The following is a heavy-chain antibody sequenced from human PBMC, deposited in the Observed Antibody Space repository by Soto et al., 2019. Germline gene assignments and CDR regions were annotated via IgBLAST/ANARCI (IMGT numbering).Heavy chain of an antibody. J-gene: IGHJ4*02. Sequence: EVQLLESGGGLVQPGGSQRLSCAASGFTFSNYAMNWVRQAPGKGLEWVSVISGSGDSTYYADSVKGRFTISRDNSKNTLYLQMNSLRAEDTAIYYCARRGSGSYYDYWGQGTLVTVSS. CDR2: ISGSGDST. V-gene: IGHV3-23*01. CDR3: ARRGSGSYYDY. D-gene: IGHD1-26*01. CDR1: GFTFSNYA.